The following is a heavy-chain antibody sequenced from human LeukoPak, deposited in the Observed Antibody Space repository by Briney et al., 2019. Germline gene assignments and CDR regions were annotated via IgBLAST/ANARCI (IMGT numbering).Heavy chain of an antibody. D-gene: IGHD2-2*01. CDR2: IYPGDSDT. CDR1: GYSFTSYW. V-gene: IGHV5-51*01. J-gene: IGHJ4*02. Sequence: GESLKISCKASGYSFTSYWIAWVRQMPGKGLECMGIIYPGDSDTRYSPSFQGQVTISADKSISTAYLQWSSLKASDTAMYYCARAAALEAPFDSWGQGTLVTVSS. CDR3: ARAAALEAPFDS.